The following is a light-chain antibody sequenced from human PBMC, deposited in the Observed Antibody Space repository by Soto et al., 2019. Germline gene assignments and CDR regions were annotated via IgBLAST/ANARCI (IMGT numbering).Light chain of an antibody. CDR2: HVS. V-gene: IGKV1-5*03. J-gene: IGKJ1*01. CDR3: QQRYLYWT. CDR1: QTIGNW. Sequence: DIQMTQSPSTLPAFVGDRVTITCRASQTIGNWLDWYQQKPGKVPKLLLYHVSSLESGVPSRFSGSGSGTEFTLTISSLQPEDLATYYCQQRYLYWTFGQGPKVEIK.